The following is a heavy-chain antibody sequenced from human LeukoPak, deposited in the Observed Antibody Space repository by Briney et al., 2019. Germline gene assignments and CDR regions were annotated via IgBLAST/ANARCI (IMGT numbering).Heavy chain of an antibody. CDR1: GFTFSNYW. CDR2: ISTGSSSI. V-gene: IGHV3-48*01. Sequence: GGPLTLSCAASGFTFSNYWMSWVRQAPGEGLEWVSHISTGSSSIYYADYVKGRFTISRDNAKNSLYLQMNSLRAEDTAVYYCARAGRSSPLRGHWGQGTLVTVSP. D-gene: IGHD2-2*01. J-gene: IGHJ4*02. CDR3: ARAGRSSPLRGH.